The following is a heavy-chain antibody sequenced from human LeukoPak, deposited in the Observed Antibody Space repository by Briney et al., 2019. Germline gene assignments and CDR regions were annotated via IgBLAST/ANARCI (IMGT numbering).Heavy chain of an antibody. V-gene: IGHV3-23*01. D-gene: IGHD2-15*01. CDR1: GFTFRSHA. CDR3: AKQLGYCSDGSCYFPY. CDR2: NENGGTT. J-gene: IGHJ4*02. Sequence: SGGSLRLSCVGSGFTFRSHAMSWVRQAPEKGLEFVSGNENGGTTYYADSVQGRFTISRDNSKSTLCLQMNSLRAEDTAVYYCAKQLGYCSDGSCYFPYWGQGTLVTVSS.